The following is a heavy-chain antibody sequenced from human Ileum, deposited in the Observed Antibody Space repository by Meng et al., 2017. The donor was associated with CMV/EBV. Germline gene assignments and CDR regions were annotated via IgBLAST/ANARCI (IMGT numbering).Heavy chain of an antibody. V-gene: IGHV3-21*01. CDR1: GFTFSSYS. Sequence: GESLMISCAASGFTFSSYSMNWVRQAPGKGLEWVSSISSSSSYIYYADSVKGRFTITRDNAKNSLYLQMNSLRAGYTAVYNCARERGSLTSPYYYFVMDVWGQGTTVTVSS. CDR3: ARERGSLTSPYYYFVMDV. CDR2: ISSSSSYI. J-gene: IGHJ6*02. D-gene: IGHD6-13*01.